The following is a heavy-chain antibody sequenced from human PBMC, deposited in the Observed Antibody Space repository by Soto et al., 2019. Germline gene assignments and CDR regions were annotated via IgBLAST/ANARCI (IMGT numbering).Heavy chain of an antibody. CDR2: IFHTGST. V-gene: IGHV4-4*02. Sequence: PSETLSLTCAVSGGSISSRNWWSWVRQPPGKGLEWIGQIFHTGSTDYNPSLKSRVTISLDKPKNQISLRVTSVTAADTALYYCASGDFPHFDSWGQGTLVTVSS. J-gene: IGHJ4*02. D-gene: IGHD4-17*01. CDR3: ASGDFPHFDS. CDR1: GGSISSRNW.